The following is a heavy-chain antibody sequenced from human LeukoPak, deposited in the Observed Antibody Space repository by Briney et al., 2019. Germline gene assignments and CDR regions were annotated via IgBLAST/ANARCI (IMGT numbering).Heavy chain of an antibody. D-gene: IGHD6-6*01. CDR2: ISSSSSYI. Sequence: GGSLRLSCAASGFTFSSYSMNWVRQAPGEGLEWVSSISSSSSYIYYADSVKGRFTISRDNAKNSLYLQMNSLRAEDTAVYYCARGSWGIAARRGDYWGQGTLVTVSS. J-gene: IGHJ4*02. V-gene: IGHV3-21*01. CDR3: ARGSWGIAARRGDY. CDR1: GFTFSSYS.